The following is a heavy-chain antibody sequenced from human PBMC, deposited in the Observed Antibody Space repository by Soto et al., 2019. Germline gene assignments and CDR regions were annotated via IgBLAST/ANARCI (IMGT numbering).Heavy chain of an antibody. CDR2: INGGNGNT. J-gene: IGHJ4*02. Sequence: QVQLVQSGAEVKKPGASVKVSCNASGYTFTSYAMHWVRQAPGQRLEWMGWINGGNGNTKYSQKFQGRVTITRDTSASTAYMELSSLRSEDTAVYYCARGPGGPDGPGDYWGQGTLVTVSS. CDR1: GYTFTSYA. V-gene: IGHV1-3*01. D-gene: IGHD2-15*01. CDR3: ARGPGGPDGPGDY.